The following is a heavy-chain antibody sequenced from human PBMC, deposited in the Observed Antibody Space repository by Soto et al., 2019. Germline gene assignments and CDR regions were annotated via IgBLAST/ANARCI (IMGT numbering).Heavy chain of an antibody. CDR2: INYSGTT. CDR1: GGSFSSDSFI. J-gene: IGHJ6*01. D-gene: IGHD1-26*01. Sequence: QVQLQESGPGLVKPSQTLSLTCSVSGGSFSSDSFIWSWVRQFPGKGLEWIGYINYSGTTYYNPSLRSRITMSLDTSKNQFSLNLSSVTAADTAVYYCARDHKWDGMDVWGQGTTVTVSS. V-gene: IGHV4-31*03. CDR3: ARDHKWDGMDV.